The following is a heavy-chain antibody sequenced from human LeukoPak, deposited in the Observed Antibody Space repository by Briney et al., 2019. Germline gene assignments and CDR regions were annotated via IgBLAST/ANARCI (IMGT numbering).Heavy chain of an antibody. CDR1: GFTVSSYG. J-gene: IGHJ4*02. CDR2: ISYDGSNK. D-gene: IGHD2-8*02. V-gene: IGHV3-30*03. CDR3: ATYRQVLLPFES. Sequence: GRSLRLSCAASGFTVSSYGMHWVRQAPGKGLEWVAVISYDGSNKYYADSVKGRFTISRDNSKNTLYLQMNSLRAEDTAIYYCATYRQVLLPFESWGQGTLVTVSS.